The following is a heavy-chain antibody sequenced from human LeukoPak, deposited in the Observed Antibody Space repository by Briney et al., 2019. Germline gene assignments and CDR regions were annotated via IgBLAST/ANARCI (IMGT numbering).Heavy chain of an antibody. Sequence: SETLSLTCSVSGGPIRGSDSYWTWTRQAPGKGLEFIGSIYENGDTYDNPSLRSRVSISVDTSKNQFSLKVTSVTAADTAVYYCARGERSPPNYYNYMDVWGKGATVIVSS. CDR1: GGPIRGSDSY. V-gene: IGHV4-39*07. CDR3: ARGERSPPNYYNYMDV. J-gene: IGHJ6*03. D-gene: IGHD1-26*01. CDR2: IYENGDT.